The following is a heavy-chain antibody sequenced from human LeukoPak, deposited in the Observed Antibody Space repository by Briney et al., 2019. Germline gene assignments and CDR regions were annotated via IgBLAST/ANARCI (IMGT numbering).Heavy chain of an antibody. D-gene: IGHD3-16*02. CDR3: AREYYASYVWGSYRCLDY. V-gene: IGHV1-8*03. CDR2: MNPKSGDT. Sequence: GASVKVSCKASEYTFTSYDINWVRQATGQGLEWVGWMNPKSGDTGYAQEFQGRVTITRNTSISTAYMELSSLRPEDTAVYYCAREYYASYVWGSYRCLDYWGQGTLVTVSS. CDR1: EYTFTSYD. J-gene: IGHJ4*02.